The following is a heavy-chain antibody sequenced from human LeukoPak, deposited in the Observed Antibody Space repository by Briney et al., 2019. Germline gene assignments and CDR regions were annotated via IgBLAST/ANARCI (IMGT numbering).Heavy chain of an antibody. CDR3: ARDGGFYGDYYFGY. Sequence: SETLSLTCTVSGGSISSYYWSWIRQPPGKGLEWIGYIYYSGSTNYNPSLKSRVTISVDTSKNQFSLKLSSVTAADTAVYYCARDGGFYGDYYFGYWGQGTLVTVSS. D-gene: IGHD4-17*01. V-gene: IGHV4-59*01. CDR2: IYYSGST. CDR1: GGSISSYY. J-gene: IGHJ4*02.